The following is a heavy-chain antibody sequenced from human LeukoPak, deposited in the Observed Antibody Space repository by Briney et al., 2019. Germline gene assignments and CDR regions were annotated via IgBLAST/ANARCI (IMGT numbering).Heavy chain of an antibody. D-gene: IGHD3-16*01. V-gene: IGHV3-48*01. CDR3: ARDEFGGRVYFDY. J-gene: IGHJ4*02. Sequence: GGSLRLSCAASGFTFSTYSMNWVRQAPGKGLEWVSYISSHSSNIHYTDSVKGRFTISRDNAKNSLYLQMNSLRAEDTAVYYCARDEFGGRVYFDYWGQGTLVTVSS. CDR2: ISSHSSNI. CDR1: GFTFSTYS.